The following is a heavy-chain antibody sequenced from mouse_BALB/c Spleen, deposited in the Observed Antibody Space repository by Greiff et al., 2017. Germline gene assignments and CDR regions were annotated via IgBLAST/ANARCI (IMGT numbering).Heavy chain of an antibody. D-gene: IGHD2-3*01. CDR1: GFTFSDYY. V-gene: IGHV5-4*02. CDR2: ISDGGSYT. J-gene: IGHJ3*01. Sequence: EVQRVESGGGLVKPGGSLKLSCAASGFTFSDYYMYWVRQTPEKRLEWVATISDGGSYTYHPDSVKGRFTISRDNAKNNLYLQMSSLKSEDTAMYYCARDGDGYYSAWFAYWGQGTLVTVSA. CDR3: ARDGDGYYSAWFAY.